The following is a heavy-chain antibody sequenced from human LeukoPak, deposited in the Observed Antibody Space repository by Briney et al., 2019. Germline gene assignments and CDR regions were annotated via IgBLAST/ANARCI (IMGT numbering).Heavy chain of an antibody. Sequence: SETLSLTCTVSGGSISSGSYYWDWIRQPPGQGLEWIGHIYYNGYTYYNPSLKSRVTISVDTSKNQFSLKLSSVTAADTAVYYCARHCSAGSCYSAVDCWGQGTLVTVSS. J-gene: IGHJ4*02. V-gene: IGHV4-39*01. CDR1: GGSISSGSYY. CDR2: IYYNGYT. CDR3: ARHCSAGSCYSAVDC. D-gene: IGHD2-15*01.